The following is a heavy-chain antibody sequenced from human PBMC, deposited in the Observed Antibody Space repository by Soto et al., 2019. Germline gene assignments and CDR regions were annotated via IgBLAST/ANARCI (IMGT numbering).Heavy chain of an antibody. J-gene: IGHJ3*02. D-gene: IGHD2-15*01. CDR3: AVTPRYCSGGSCYPAHALDI. CDR2: MFHSGST. CDR1: GGSTSSYS. Sequence: SETLSLTCTVSGGSTSSYSWSWIRQPPGKGLEWIGYMFHSGSTEYNPSLKSRVTISVDTSKNQFSLNLSSVTAADTAVYYCAVTPRYCSGGSCYPAHALDICGQRRMVPVS. V-gene: IGHV4-59*01.